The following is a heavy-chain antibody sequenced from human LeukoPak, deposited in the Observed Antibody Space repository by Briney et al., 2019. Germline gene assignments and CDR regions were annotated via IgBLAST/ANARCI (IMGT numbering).Heavy chain of an antibody. J-gene: IGHJ4*02. CDR1: GFSFSNSA. Sequence: SVKVSCKASGFSFSNSAMQLVRQARGQRLEWKWWFIVGSGNTHYEQNLQERVTITRDMSTNTAYMELNSLRSEYTAVYYCAAELYSGSYGRCCSFAFWGQGTLVTVSS. CDR2: FIVGSGNT. D-gene: IGHD1-26*01. CDR3: AAELYSGSYGRCCSFAF. V-gene: IGHV1-58*02.